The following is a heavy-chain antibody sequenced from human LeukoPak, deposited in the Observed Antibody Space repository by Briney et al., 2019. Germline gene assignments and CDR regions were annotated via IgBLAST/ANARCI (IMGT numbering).Heavy chain of an antibody. D-gene: IGHD3-10*01. CDR3: ARPASRGVGRYFDL. CDR2: LSGSGDNT. CDR1: GFPFSNYA. J-gene: IGHJ2*01. Sequence: QPGGFLRLSCAASGFPFSNYAMSWVRQAPGKGLEWVSALSGSGDNTYYADSVKGRFTISRDNSKNTLYLQMNSLRAEDTALYYCARPASRGVGRYFDLWGRGSLVTVSS. V-gene: IGHV3-23*01.